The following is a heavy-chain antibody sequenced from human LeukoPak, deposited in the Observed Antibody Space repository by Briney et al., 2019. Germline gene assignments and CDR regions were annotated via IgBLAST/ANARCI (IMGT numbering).Heavy chain of an antibody. CDR1: GFTVSSNY. D-gene: IGHD3-22*01. CDR2: IYSGGST. J-gene: IGHJ4*02. CDR3: ARERFRNYYDSSGYLDH. Sequence: PGGSLRLSCAASGFTVSSNYMSWVRQAPGKGLEWVSVIYSGGSTYYADSVKGRFTISRDNSKNTLYLQMNSLRAEDTAVYYCARERFRNYYDSSGYLDHWGQGTLVTVSS. V-gene: IGHV3-53*01.